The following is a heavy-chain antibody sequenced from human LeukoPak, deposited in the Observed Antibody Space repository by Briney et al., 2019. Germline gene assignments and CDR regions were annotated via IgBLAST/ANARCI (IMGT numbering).Heavy chain of an antibody. J-gene: IGHJ4*02. CDR1: GSIFSSYW. CDR3: ARQFRDSSGYYSYYFDY. CDR2: IYPGDSDT. Sequence: PGASLQISRQGSGSIFSSYWIGWVRQLPGKGVEGMGIIYPGDSDTRDSPSFQCQVTISADKSVSTAYLQWSSLKASDTAMYYCARQFRDSSGYYSYYFDYWGQGTLVTVSS. V-gene: IGHV5-51*01. D-gene: IGHD3-22*01.